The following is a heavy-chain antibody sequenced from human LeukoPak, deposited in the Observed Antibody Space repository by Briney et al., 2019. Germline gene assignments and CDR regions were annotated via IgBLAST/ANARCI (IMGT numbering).Heavy chain of an antibody. J-gene: IGHJ3*02. CDR1: GFTFSSYA. Sequence: GASLRLSCAAFGFTFSSYAMSWVRQAPGKGLEWVSAISGSGGSTYYADSVKGRFTISRDNSKNTLYLQMNSLRAEDTAVYYCAKSISMIVVVNDAFDIWGQGTMVTVSS. CDR3: AKSISMIVVVNDAFDI. CDR2: ISGSGGST. D-gene: IGHD3-22*01. V-gene: IGHV3-23*01.